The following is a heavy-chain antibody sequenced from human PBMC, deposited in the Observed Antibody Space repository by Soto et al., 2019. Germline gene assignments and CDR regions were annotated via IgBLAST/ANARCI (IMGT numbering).Heavy chain of an antibody. V-gene: IGHV1-69*13. J-gene: IGHJ6*02. CDR1: GGTFSSYA. CDR3: ARDIEVVVAAKDPYYYGMDV. D-gene: IGHD2-15*01. CDR2: IIPIFGTA. Sequence: ASVKVSCKASGGTFSSYAISWVRQAPGQGLEWMGGIIPIFGTANYAQKFQGRVTITADESTSTAYMELSSLRSEDTAVYYCARDIEVVVAAKDPYYYGMDVWGQGTTVTVSS.